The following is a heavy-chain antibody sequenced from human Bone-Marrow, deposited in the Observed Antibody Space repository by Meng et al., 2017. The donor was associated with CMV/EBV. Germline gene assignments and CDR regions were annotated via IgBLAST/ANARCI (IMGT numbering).Heavy chain of an antibody. CDR2: ISAYNGNT. CDR1: GYTFTSYG. D-gene: IGHD2-2*01. J-gene: IGHJ4*02. V-gene: IGHV1-18*01. Sequence: ASVKVSCKASGYTFTSYGISWVRQAPGQGLEWMGWISAYNGNTNYAQKLQGRVTMTTDTSTSTAYMELRSLRSDDTAVYYCARRLYCSGTSCFELEPWGQGTLVTVSS. CDR3: ARRLYCSGTSCFELEP.